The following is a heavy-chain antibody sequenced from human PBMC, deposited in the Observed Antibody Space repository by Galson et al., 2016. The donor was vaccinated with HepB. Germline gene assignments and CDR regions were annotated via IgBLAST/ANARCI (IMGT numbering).Heavy chain of an antibody. CDR3: ARDGSGGNPGGL. CDR1: GGSFNSNF. J-gene: IGHJ4*02. D-gene: IGHD4-23*01. Sequence: SVKVSCKVSGGSFNSNFVSWVRQAPGQGLEWMGGITVMYGTPKYAQMLQGRVTMTTDTLRSTVYMELSSLTYEDTAIYYCARDGSGGNPGGLWGQGTLVTVSS. CDR2: ITVMYGTP. V-gene: IGHV1-69*05.